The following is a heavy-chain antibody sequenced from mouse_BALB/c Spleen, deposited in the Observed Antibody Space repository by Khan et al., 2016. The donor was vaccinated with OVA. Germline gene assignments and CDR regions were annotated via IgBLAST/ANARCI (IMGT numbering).Heavy chain of an antibody. CDR2: INPYNDGT. Sequence: VQLKESGLELIKPGASVKMSCKASGYTFTNYIIHWVKQKPGQGLEWIGYINPYNDGTKYNEKFKGKATLTSDKSSSTAYMELSGLTSEDSAVYYCARDYGSSFWFAYWGQGTLVTVSA. CDR3: ARDYGSSFWFAY. CDR1: GYTFTNYI. D-gene: IGHD1-1*01. V-gene: IGHV1S136*01. J-gene: IGHJ3*01.